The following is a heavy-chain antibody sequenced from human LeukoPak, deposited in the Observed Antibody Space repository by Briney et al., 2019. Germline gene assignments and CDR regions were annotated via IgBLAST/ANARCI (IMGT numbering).Heavy chain of an antibody. D-gene: IGHD6-13*01. CDR3: ARDPPGIAASVTGG. V-gene: IGHV3-53*01. J-gene: IGHJ1*01. CDR2: IYSGGGT. CDR1: GFTVGNNY. Sequence: PGGSLRLSCTASGFTVGNNYMNWFRQAPGKGLEWVSLIYSGGGTYYADSVKGRFTISRDNSKNTLYLQMSSLRVEDTAVYYCARDPPGIAASVTGGWGQGTLVTLSS.